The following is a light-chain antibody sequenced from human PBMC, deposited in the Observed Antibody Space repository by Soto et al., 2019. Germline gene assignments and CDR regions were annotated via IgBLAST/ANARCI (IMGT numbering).Light chain of an antibody. Sequence: QSALTQPASVSGSPGQSITISCTGTSSDVGGYNYVSWYQHHPGKAPKLMLYDVSNRPSGVSDRFSGSKSGNTASLTISGLQAEDEADYFCSSFTGNSNVVFGGGTKLTVL. V-gene: IGLV2-14*01. CDR2: DVS. CDR1: SSDVGGYNY. J-gene: IGLJ2*01. CDR3: SSFTGNSNVV.